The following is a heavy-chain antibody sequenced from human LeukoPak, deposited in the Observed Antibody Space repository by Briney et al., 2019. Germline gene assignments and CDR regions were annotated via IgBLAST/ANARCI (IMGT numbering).Heavy chain of an antibody. CDR1: GFTFSSYW. V-gene: IGHV3-74*01. CDR2: INTDGSST. J-gene: IGHJ5*02. CDR3: ARDEYYYDSSGYSWFDP. Sequence: GGSLRLSCAASGFTFSSYWMHWVRQAPGKGLVWVSRINTDGSSTSYADSVKGRFTISRDNAKNTLYLQMNSLRAEDTAVYYCARDEYYYDSSGYSWFDPWGQGILVTVSS. D-gene: IGHD3-22*01.